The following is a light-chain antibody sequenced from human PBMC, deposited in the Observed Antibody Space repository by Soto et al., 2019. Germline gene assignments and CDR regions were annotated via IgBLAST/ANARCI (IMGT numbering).Light chain of an antibody. Sequence: QSALTQPRSVSGSPGQSITISCTGTSSDVGGYNYVSWYRQHPGKAPKLMIYDGSKRPSGVPDRFSGSKSGNTASLTISGLQAEDEADYYCCSYAGSYTHYVFGTGTKVTVL. CDR1: SSDVGGYNY. CDR3: CSYAGSYTHYV. V-gene: IGLV2-11*01. CDR2: DGS. J-gene: IGLJ1*01.